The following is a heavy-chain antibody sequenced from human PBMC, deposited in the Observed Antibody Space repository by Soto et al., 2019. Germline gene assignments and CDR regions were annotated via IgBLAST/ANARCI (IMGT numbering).Heavy chain of an antibody. V-gene: IGHV4-59*01. CDR3: ARDMQNYYGSGSYFYYYYYGMDV. CDR2: IYYSGST. Sequence: QVQLQESGPGLVKPSETLSLTCTVSGGSISSYYWSWIRQPPGKGLEWIGYIYYSGSTNYNPSLKSRVAISVDTSKNQFALKLSSVTAAYTAVYYCARDMQNYYGSGSYFYYYYYGMDVWGQGTTVTVSS. CDR1: GGSISSYY. D-gene: IGHD3-10*01. J-gene: IGHJ6*02.